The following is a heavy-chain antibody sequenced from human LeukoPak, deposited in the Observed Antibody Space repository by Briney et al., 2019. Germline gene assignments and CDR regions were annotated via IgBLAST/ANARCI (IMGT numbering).Heavy chain of an antibody. V-gene: IGHV1-46*01. CDR1: GYTFTSYY. Sequence: ASVKVSCTASGYTFTSYYMHWVREAPGQGLEWMGIINPSGGRTSYAQKFQGRVTMTRDTSTSTVYMELSSLRSEDTAVYYCASGGYRLWDWFDPWGQGTLVTVSS. J-gene: IGHJ5*02. CDR3: ASGGYRLWDWFDP. D-gene: IGHD5-18*01. CDR2: INPSGGRT.